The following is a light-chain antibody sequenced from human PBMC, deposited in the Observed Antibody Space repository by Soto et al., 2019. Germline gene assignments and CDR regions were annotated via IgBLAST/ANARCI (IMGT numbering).Light chain of an antibody. V-gene: IGKV3-20*01. CDR1: QSVSSSY. CDR2: GAS. Sequence: EIVLTQSPGTLSLSPGERATLSCRASQSVSSSYLAWYQQKPGQAPGLLIYGASSRATGIPDRFSGSGSGTDFTLTISRLEPEDFAVYYCQQYGSSPIFGGGTKVDIK. J-gene: IGKJ4*01. CDR3: QQYGSSPI.